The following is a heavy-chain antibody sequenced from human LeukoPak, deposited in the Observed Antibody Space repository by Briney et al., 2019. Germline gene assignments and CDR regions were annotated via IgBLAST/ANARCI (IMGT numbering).Heavy chain of an antibody. Sequence: PSETLSLTCTVSGGSISSGGYYWSWIRQHPGKGLEWLGYIYYSWSTYYNPPLKSRVTISVDTSKNQFSMKLSSVTAADTAVYYWARDRRDYYDSSGYPNWFDPWGQGTLVTVSS. CDR2: IYYSWST. D-gene: IGHD3-22*01. CDR3: ARDRRDYYDSSGYPNWFDP. V-gene: IGHV4-31*03. CDR1: GGSISSGGYY. J-gene: IGHJ5*02.